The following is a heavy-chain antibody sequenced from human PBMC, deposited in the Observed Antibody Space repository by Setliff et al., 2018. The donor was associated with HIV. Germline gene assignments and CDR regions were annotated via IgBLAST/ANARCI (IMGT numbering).Heavy chain of an antibody. V-gene: IGHV7-4-1*02. CDR1: GYTFTTYA. CDR2: INTNTGNP. J-gene: IGHJ4*02. CDR3: ARDPDYYDVSGRQAGVY. Sequence: ASVKVSCKASGYTFTTYAMNWVRQAPGQGLEWMGWINTNTGNPTYAQGFTGRFVFSFDTSVSTAYLQISGLKAEDTAVYYCARDPDYYDVSGRQAGVYWGQVTLVTVSS. D-gene: IGHD3-22*01.